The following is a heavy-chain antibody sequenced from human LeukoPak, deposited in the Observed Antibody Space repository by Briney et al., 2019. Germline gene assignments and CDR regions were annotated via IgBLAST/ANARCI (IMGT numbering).Heavy chain of an antibody. CDR2: IKGDERST. D-gene: IGHD3-22*01. CDR3: ARFKGGTMIVVGGYGMDV. J-gene: IGHJ6*02. CDR1: GFTFSSYW. Sequence: SGGSLRLSCAASGFTFSSYWLHWVRQAPGKGLVWVSRIKGDERSTNYADSVKGRFTISRDNSKNTLYLQMNSLRAEDTSVYYCARFKGGTMIVVGGYGMDVWGQGTTVTVSS. V-gene: IGHV3-74*01.